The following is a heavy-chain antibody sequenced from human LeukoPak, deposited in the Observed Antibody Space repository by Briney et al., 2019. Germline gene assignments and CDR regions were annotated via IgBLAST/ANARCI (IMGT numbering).Heavy chain of an antibody. CDR2: IKSKTDGATT. V-gene: IGHV3-15*01. D-gene: IGHD4-17*01. Sequence: PGGSLRLSCAASGFTFSNAWMSWVRQAPGKGLEWVGRIKSKTDGATTDYAAPVKGRFTISRDDSKNTLYLQMNSLKTEDTAVYYCTTVFYGDYAYFDYWGQGTLVTVSS. CDR3: TTVFYGDYAYFDY. CDR1: GFTFSNAW. J-gene: IGHJ4*02.